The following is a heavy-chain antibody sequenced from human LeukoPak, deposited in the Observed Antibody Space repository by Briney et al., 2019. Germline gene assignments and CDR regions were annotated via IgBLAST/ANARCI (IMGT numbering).Heavy chain of an antibody. CDR1: GGSISSYY. D-gene: IGHD1-26*01. Sequence: SETLSLTCTVSGGSISSYYWSWIRQPPGKGLEWIGYIYYTGSTSYNPSLMSRVTISVDTSKNQCSLKLTSVTAADTAVYYCAGGREWACGYWGQGTLVTVSS. CDR3: AGGREWACGY. CDR2: IYYTGST. J-gene: IGHJ4*02. V-gene: IGHV4-59*01.